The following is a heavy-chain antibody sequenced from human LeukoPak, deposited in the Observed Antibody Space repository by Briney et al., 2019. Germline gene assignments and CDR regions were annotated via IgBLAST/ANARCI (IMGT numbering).Heavy chain of an antibody. V-gene: IGHV3-23*01. CDR1: GFTFSSYA. J-gene: IGHJ3*02. D-gene: IGHD3-22*01. Sequence: GRSLRLSCAASGFTFSSYAMSWVRQAPGKGLEWVSAISGSGGSTYYADSVKGRFTISRDNSKNTLYLQMNSLRAEDTAVYYCAKSLTMIVVVITDDAFDIWGQGTMVTVSS. CDR3: AKSLTMIVVVITDDAFDI. CDR2: ISGSGGST.